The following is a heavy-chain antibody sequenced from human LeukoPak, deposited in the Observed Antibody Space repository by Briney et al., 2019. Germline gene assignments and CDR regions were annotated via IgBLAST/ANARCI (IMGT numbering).Heavy chain of an antibody. D-gene: IGHD2-2*01. V-gene: IGHV3-23*01. CDR1: GFTFSSYA. Sequence: GGSLRLSCAASGFTFSSYAMSWVRQAPGKGLEWVSVISGSGGSTYYADSVKGRFTISRDNSKNTLYLQMNSLRAEDTAVYYCAKNEVPAALNPYYMDVWGKGTTVTVSS. CDR3: AKNEVPAALNPYYMDV. J-gene: IGHJ6*03. CDR2: ISGSGGST.